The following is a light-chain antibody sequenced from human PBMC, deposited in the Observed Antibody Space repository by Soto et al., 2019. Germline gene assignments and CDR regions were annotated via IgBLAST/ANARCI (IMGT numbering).Light chain of an antibody. J-gene: IGKJ3*01. CDR3: QQYHSYIFT. Sequence: EIVLTQSPGTLSLSPGERATLSCRASQSVSSNYLAWYQQKPGQAPRLLIYGASSRATGIPDRFSGSGSGTDFTVTISRLEPDDYGTYYCQQYHSYIFTFGPGTTVDIK. V-gene: IGKV3-20*01. CDR1: QSVSSNY. CDR2: GAS.